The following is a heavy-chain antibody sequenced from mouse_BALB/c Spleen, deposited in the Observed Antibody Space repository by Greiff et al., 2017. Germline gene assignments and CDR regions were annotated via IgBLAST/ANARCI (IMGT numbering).Heavy chain of an antibody. J-gene: IGHJ4*01. V-gene: IGHV5-12-2*01. CDR3: ARDWDYDSYAMDD. CDR2: ISNGGGST. D-gene: IGHD2-4*01. Sequence: DVQLVESGGGLVQPGGSLKLSCAASGFTFSSYTMSWVRQTPEKRLEWVAYISNGGGSTYYPDTVKGRFTISRDNAKNTLYLQMSSLKSEDTAMYYCARDWDYDSYAMDDWGEGTSVTVSS. CDR1: GFTFSSYT.